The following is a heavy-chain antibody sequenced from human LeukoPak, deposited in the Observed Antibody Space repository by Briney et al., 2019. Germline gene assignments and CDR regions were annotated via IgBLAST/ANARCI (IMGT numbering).Heavy chain of an antibody. CDR1: GVPFSSYA. D-gene: IGHD3-22*01. CDR2: IRDDGNNK. V-gene: IGHV3-30*02. J-gene: IGHJ4*02. Sequence: GGSLRLSCAASGVPFSSYAMHWVRQAPGKGLEWVAFIRDDGNNKYYADSVKGRFTISRDNSKNTLYLQMNRLRTEDTALYYCAKDSSVYHYDSRNFDYWGQGTLVTVSS. CDR3: AKDSSVYHYDSRNFDY.